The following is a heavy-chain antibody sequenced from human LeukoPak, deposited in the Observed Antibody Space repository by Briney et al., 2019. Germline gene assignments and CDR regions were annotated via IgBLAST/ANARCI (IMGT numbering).Heavy chain of an antibody. J-gene: IGHJ4*02. CDR3: ARNGDWPDYYFDY. D-gene: IGHD4-17*01. CDR1: GGSISSGDYY. V-gene: IGHV4-30-4*01. CDR2: IYYSGST. Sequence: PSETLSLTCTVSGGSISSGDYYWSWIRQPPGKGLEWIGYIYYSGSTYYNPSLKSRVTISVDTSKNQFSLKLSSVTAADTAVYYCARNGDWPDYYFDYWGQGTLVTVSS.